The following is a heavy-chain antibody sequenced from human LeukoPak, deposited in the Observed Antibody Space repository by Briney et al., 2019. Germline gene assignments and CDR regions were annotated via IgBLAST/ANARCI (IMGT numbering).Heavy chain of an antibody. Sequence: GGSLRLSCAASGFTFSSHSMNWVRQAPGKGLEWVSSISSSSSYIYYADPVKGRFTISRDNAKNSLYLQMNSLRAEDTAVYYCARDPTFGGVIADDYWGQGTLVTVSS. CDR2: ISSSSSYI. D-gene: IGHD3-16*02. CDR1: GFTFSSHS. V-gene: IGHV3-21*01. CDR3: ARDPTFGGVIADDY. J-gene: IGHJ4*02.